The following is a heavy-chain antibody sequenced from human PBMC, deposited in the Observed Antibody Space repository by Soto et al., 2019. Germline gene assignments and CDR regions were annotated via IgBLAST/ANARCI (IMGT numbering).Heavy chain of an antibody. CDR1: GGTFSSYT. V-gene: IGHV1-69*08. CDR2: IIPILGIA. Sequence: QVQLVQSGAEVKKPGSSVKVSCKASGGTFSSYTISWVRQAPGQGLEWMGRIIPILGIANYAQKFQGRVTITADKSTSTAYMELSSLRSEDTAVYYCARERPLSPYYYYGMDVWGQGTTVTVSS. CDR3: ARERPLSPYYYYGMDV. J-gene: IGHJ6*02.